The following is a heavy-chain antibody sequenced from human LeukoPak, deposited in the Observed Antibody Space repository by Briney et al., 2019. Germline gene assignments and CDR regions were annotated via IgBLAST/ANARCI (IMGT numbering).Heavy chain of an antibody. Sequence: GGSLRLSCAASGFTFSSYSMNWVRQAPGKGLEWVSSISSSSSYIYYADSVKGRFTISRDNAKNSLYLQMNSLRAEDTAVYDCARDLKSRYSSGWYYYYYYMDVWGKGTTVTISS. D-gene: IGHD6-19*01. CDR1: GFTFSSYS. J-gene: IGHJ6*03. CDR2: ISSSSSYI. V-gene: IGHV3-21*01. CDR3: ARDLKSRYSSGWYYYYYYMDV.